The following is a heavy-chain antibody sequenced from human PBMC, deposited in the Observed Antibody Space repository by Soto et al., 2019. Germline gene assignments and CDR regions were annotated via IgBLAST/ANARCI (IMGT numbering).Heavy chain of an antibody. CDR1: GGSISSSSYY. CDR3: ARRPSGSYSDY. CDR2: IYYSGST. J-gene: IGHJ4*02. V-gene: IGHV4-39*01. Sequence: QLQLQESGPGLVKPSETLSLTCTVSGGSISSSSYYWGWIRQPPGKGLEWIGIIYYSGSTYYNPSLQSRVTISVDTSKNQFSLKLSSVTAADTAVYYCARRPSGSYSDYWGQGTLVTVSS. D-gene: IGHD3-10*01.